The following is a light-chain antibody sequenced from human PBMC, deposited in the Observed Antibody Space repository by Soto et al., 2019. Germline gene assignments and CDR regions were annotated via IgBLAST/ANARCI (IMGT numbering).Light chain of an antibody. V-gene: IGLV1-44*01. Sequence: QSVLTQPPSTSGTPGQRVTLSCSGGSSNIGRHSVNWYQQLPGTAPKLLIYRNNQRPSEIPDRFSGSRSGTSASLAISGLKSEDEADYYCAAWDDSLNGVVFGAGTKLTVL. CDR2: RNN. J-gene: IGLJ2*01. CDR1: SSNIGRHS. CDR3: AAWDDSLNGVV.